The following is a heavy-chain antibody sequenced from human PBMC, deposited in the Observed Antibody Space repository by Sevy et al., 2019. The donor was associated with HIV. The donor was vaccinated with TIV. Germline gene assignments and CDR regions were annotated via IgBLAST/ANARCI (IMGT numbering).Heavy chain of an antibody. CDR1: GFTFSSYA. CDR3: ARVRVGARVKWFDP. V-gene: IGHV3-30-3*01. Sequence: GGSLRLSCAASGFTFSSYAMHWVRQAPGKGLEWVAVISYDGSNKYYADSVKGRFTISRDNSKNTLYLQMNSLRAEDTAVYYCARVRVGARVKWFDPWGQGTLVTVSS. D-gene: IGHD1-26*01. J-gene: IGHJ5*02. CDR2: ISYDGSNK.